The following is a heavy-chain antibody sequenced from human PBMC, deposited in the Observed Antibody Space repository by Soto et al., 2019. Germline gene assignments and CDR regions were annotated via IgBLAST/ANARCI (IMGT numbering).Heavy chain of an antibody. J-gene: IGHJ3*02. CDR2: ISGGEKRT. V-gene: IGHV3-23*01. Sequence: EVQLLESGGGLVQPRGSLRLSCAASGFSVKNYAMSWVRQAPGKGLEWVSSISGGEKRTFYADSVRGRFTIARDTSKKSVYLQLNSLRADDTAVYYCAKDDGDSPPMGSVDIWGQGTMVTVSS. CDR1: GFSVKNYA. CDR3: AKDDGDSPPMGSVDI. D-gene: IGHD4-17*01.